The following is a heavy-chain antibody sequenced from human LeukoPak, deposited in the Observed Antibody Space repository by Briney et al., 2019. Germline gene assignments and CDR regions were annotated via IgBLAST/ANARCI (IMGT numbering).Heavy chain of an antibody. CDR3: ARDRNSGSSLDI. J-gene: IGHJ3*02. CDR2: IYPYSGDT. D-gene: IGHD6-6*01. Sequence: GASVTVSCKASGYTFTGYYIHWVRQAPGQGLEWMGWIYPYSGDTNYAQNFQGRVTMTRDTSISTAYMKLSSLKSDDTAVYYCARDRNSGSSLDIWGQGTMLTVSS. CDR1: GYTFTGYY. V-gene: IGHV1-2*02.